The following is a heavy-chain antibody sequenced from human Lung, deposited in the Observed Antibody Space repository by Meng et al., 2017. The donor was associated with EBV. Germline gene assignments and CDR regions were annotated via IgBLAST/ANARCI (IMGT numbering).Heavy chain of an antibody. J-gene: IGHJ4*02. D-gene: IGHD5-24*01. V-gene: IGHV1/OR15-1*04. CDR2: INPNSGGT. Sequence: GRINPNSGGTNFAQKFQGRVTMTRDTSTSAVYMELSSLRSEDTAIYYCARSPLDGYNYHFDYWGQGTLVTVSS. CDR3: ARSPLDGYNYHFDY.